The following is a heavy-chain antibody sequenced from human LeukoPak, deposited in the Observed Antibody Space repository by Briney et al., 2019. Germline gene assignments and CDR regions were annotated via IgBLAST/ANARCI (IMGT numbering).Heavy chain of an antibody. D-gene: IGHD3-10*01. V-gene: IGHV4-59*01. Sequence: SETLSLTCTVSGGSISSYYWSWIRQPPGKGLEWIGYIYYSGSTNYNPSLKSRVTISVDTSKNQFSLKLSSVTAADTAVYYCARDTRAQITMVRGVIGWFDPWGQGTLVIVSS. CDR2: IYYSGST. CDR3: ARDTRAQITMVRGVIGWFDP. CDR1: GGSISSYY. J-gene: IGHJ5*02.